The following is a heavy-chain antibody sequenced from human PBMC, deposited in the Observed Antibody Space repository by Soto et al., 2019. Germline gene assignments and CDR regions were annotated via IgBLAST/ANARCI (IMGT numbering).Heavy chain of an antibody. J-gene: IGHJ3*02. CDR3: GAAGGTDHSGDAFDI. V-gene: IGHV3-30-3*01. CDR1: GFTFSSYA. CDR2: ISYDGSNK. Sequence: GGSLRLSCAASGFTFSSYAMHWVRQAPGKGLEWVAVISYDGSNKYYADSVKGRFTISRDNSKNTLYLQMNSLRAEDTAVYYWGAAGGTDHSGDAFDIWGQGTMVTVSS. D-gene: IGHD6-13*01.